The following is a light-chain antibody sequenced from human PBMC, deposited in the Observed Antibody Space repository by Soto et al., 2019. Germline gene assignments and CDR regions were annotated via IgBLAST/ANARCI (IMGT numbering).Light chain of an antibody. J-gene: IGKJ1*01. CDR1: QSVSSSY. V-gene: IGKV3-20*01. Sequence: EILLTQSPGTPSLSQGERATLSCRASQSVSSSYLSWYQLKPGQAPRLLIYGASNRATGIPARLIGSGSALDFALISSSLEIQDFSVYYCQQYGFSFCACGQGSKV. CDR2: GAS. CDR3: QQYGFSFCA.